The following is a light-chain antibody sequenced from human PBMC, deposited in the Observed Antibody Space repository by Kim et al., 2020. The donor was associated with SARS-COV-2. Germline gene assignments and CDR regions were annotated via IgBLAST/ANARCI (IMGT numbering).Light chain of an antibody. Sequence: GKTVTIACTRSSGSIDDNYVPWYQQRPGGVPTTVIFEDDQRPSGISDRFSGSIDNSSNSASLTISGLRTEDEADYYCQSYNRDNVLFGGGTKLTVL. J-gene: IGLJ2*01. CDR2: EDD. CDR3: QSYNRDNVL. V-gene: IGLV6-57*03. CDR1: SGSIDDNY.